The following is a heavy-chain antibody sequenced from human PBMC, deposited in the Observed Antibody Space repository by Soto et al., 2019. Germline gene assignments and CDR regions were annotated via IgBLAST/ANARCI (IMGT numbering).Heavy chain of an antibody. CDR1: GYTFTSYA. D-gene: IGHD3-16*02. Sequence: ASVKVSCKASGYTFTSYAMNWVRQAPGQGLEWMGWINTNTGNPTYAQGFTGRFVFSLDTSVSTAYLQICSLKAEDTAVYYCARSIVPKVTRLIDTWGQGTLVTVSS. J-gene: IGHJ5*01. CDR3: ARSIVPKVTRLIDT. V-gene: IGHV7-4-1*01. CDR2: INTNTGNP.